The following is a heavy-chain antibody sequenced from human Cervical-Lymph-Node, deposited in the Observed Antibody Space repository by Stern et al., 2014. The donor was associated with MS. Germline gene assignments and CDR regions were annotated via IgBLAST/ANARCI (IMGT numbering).Heavy chain of an antibody. V-gene: IGHV1-18*04. CDR2: VDPYKGYT. CDR1: GYPFHGYG. Sequence: QVQLVQSGAEVKETGASVKVSCKASGYPFHGYGVNWVRQAPGQGLEWMGWVDPYKGYTNYAQTLQGRVTMTTDTSTSTAYMEVRSLRSDDTAVYYCARGRRTLDFLTRVRKDGFDIWGQGTMVTVSS. J-gene: IGHJ3*02. D-gene: IGHD2/OR15-2a*01. CDR3: ARGRRTLDFLTRVRKDGFDI.